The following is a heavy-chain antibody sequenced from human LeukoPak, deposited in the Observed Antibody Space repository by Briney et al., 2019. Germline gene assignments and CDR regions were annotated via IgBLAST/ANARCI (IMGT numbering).Heavy chain of an antibody. J-gene: IGHJ4*02. Sequence: SETLSLTCTVSGGSMRSYYWNWIRQPPGKGLEWIGYIYYSGTTNYNPSLKSRVTISVDTSKNQFSLKLSSVTTADTAVYYCARDEGGQLSYFDYWGQGTLVTVSS. CDR3: ARDEGGQLSYFDY. D-gene: IGHD2-2*01. CDR1: GGSMRSYY. V-gene: IGHV4-59*01. CDR2: IYYSGTT.